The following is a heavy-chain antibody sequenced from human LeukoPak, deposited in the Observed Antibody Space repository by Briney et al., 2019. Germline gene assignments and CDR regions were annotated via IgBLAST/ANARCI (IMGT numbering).Heavy chain of an antibody. CDR1: GGSISSGGYY. D-gene: IGHD3-9*01. V-gene: IGHV4-30-2*01. CDR2: IYHSGST. Sequence: PSETLSLTCTVSGGSISSGGYYWSCIRQPPGKGLECIGYIYHSGSTYYNPSLKSRVTISVDRSKNQFSLKLSSVTAADTAVYYCARVAERTWLPYDAAFDIWGLGTMVTVSS. CDR3: ARVAERTWLPYDAAFDI. J-gene: IGHJ3*02.